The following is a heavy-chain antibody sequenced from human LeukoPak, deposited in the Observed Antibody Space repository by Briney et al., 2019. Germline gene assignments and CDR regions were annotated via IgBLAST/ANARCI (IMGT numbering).Heavy chain of an antibody. V-gene: IGHV4-61*02. CDR1: GGSISSGGYY. J-gene: IGHJ4*02. D-gene: IGHD2-2*01. CDR2: IYTSGGT. CDR3: ARAGGGQLPFDY. Sequence: SETLSLTCTVSGGSISSGGYYWSWIRQPAGKGLEWIGRIYTSGGTNYNPSLKSRVTMSVDTSKNQFSLKLSSVTAADTAVYYCARAGGGQLPFDYWGQGTLVTVSS.